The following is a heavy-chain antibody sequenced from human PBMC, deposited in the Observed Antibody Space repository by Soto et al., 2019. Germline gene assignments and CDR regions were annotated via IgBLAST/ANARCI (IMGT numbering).Heavy chain of an antibody. V-gene: IGHV3-30*04. Sequence: GGSLRLSCAASGFTFSSYAMHWVRQAPGKGLEWVAVISYDGSNKYYADSVKGRFTISRDNSKNTLYLQMNSLRAEDTAVYYCEKDSTLGMYDDYVVGKIGNSYLDSWGQGTLVTVSS. CDR2: ISYDGSNK. D-gene: IGHD3-16*01. J-gene: IGHJ4*02. CDR1: GFTFSSYA. CDR3: EKDSTLGMYDDYVVGKIGNSYLDS.